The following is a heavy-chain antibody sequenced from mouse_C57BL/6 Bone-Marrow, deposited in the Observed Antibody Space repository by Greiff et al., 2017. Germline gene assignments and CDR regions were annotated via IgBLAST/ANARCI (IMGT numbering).Heavy chain of an antibody. CDR2: INPGSGGT. CDR3: AGGYYGSSSYYYAMDY. V-gene: IGHV1-54*01. J-gene: IGHJ4*01. D-gene: IGHD1-1*01. Sequence: QVQLKQSGAALVRPGTSVKVSCKASGYAFTNYLIEWVKQRPGPGLEWIGVINPGSGGTNYNEKFKGKATLTAAKSSSTAYMQLSSLTSEDSAVYFCAGGYYGSSSYYYAMDYWGQGTSVTVSS. CDR1: GYAFTNYL.